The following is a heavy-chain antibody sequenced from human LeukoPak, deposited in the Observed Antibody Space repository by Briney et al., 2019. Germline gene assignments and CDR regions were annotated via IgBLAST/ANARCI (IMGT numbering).Heavy chain of an antibody. J-gene: IGHJ4*02. V-gene: IGHV3-23*01. CDR1: GFTFSSYG. CDR2: ISGSGGST. CDR3: AKVKDSGSYHPSSYFDY. Sequence: GGSLRLSCAASGFTFSSYGMSWVRQAPGKGLEWVSAISGSGGSTYYADSVKGRFTISRDNSKNTLYLQMNSLRAEDTAVYYCAKVKDSGSYHPSSYFDYWGQGTLVTVSS. D-gene: IGHD1-26*01.